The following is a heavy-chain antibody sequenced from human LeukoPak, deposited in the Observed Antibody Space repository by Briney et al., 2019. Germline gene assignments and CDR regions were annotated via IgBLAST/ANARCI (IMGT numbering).Heavy chain of an antibody. CDR2: ISPGDSDA. J-gene: IGHJ4*02. V-gene: IGHV5-51*01. CDR1: GYMFTSHW. Sequence: GESLKISCKGSGYMFTSHWIGWVRQTPGKGLEWMGIISPGDSDARYSPSFQGQVTISADKSINTAYLQWSSLKASDTAMYYCARQAYCGGDCSANFDYWGQGTLVTVPS. CDR3: ARQAYCGGDCSANFDY. D-gene: IGHD2-21*02.